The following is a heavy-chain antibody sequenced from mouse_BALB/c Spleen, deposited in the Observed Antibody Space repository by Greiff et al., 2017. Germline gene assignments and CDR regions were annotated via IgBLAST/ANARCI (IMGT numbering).Heavy chain of an antibody. CDR1: GFAFSSYD. V-gene: IGHV5-12-1*01. CDR2: ISSGGGST. CDR3: ARQNSLDYGSSYGAMDY. D-gene: IGHD1-1*01. J-gene: IGHJ4*01. Sequence: EVKLVESGGGLVKPGGSLKLSCAASGFAFSSYDMSWVRQTPEKRLEWVAYISSGGGSTYYPDTVKGRFTISRDNAKNTLYLQMSSLKSEDTAMYYCARQNSLDYGSSYGAMDYWGQGTSVTVSS.